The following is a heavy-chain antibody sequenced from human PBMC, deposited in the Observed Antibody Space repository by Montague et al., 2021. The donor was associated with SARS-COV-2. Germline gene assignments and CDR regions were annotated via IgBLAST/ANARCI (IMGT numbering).Heavy chain of an antibody. Sequence: SETLSLTCTVSGFSIGSGDYWGWIRQPPGKGLEWIGSIYHSGTTXXNPSLQSRLTMSIDTSTNQFSLRLTSVTAAATAVFFCVREKAGGLRNVFDIWGQGTTVTVSS. CDR3: VREKAGGLRNVFDI. J-gene: IGHJ3*02. V-gene: IGHV4-38-2*02. CDR1: GFSIGSGDY. CDR2: IYHSGTT.